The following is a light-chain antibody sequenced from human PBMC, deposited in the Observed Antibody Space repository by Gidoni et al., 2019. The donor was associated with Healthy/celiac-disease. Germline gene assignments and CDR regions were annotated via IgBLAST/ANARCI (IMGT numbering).Light chain of an antibody. CDR2: EVS. CDR1: SSDVGSYNL. CDR3: CSYAGSSTFVL. V-gene: IGLV2-23*02. J-gene: IGLJ2*01. Sequence: QSALTQPASVSGSPGQSITISCTGTSSDVGSYNLVSWYKQPTGQAPKLMIYEVSKRPSWVSNRFSGSKSGNTASLTISGLQAEDEAAYYCCSYAGSSTFVLFGGGTKLTVL.